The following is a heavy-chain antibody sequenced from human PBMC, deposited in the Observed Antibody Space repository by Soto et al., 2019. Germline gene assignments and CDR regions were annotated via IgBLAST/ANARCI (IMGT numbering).Heavy chain of an antibody. CDR1: GYTFTSYA. CDR3: ARGPGGPDGPGDY. V-gene: IGHV1-3*01. J-gene: IGHJ4*02. CDR2: INAGNGIT. D-gene: IGHD2-15*01. Sequence: QVQLVQSGAEVKKPGASVKVSCKASGYTFTSYAMQWVRQAPGQRLEWMGWINAGNGITKYSQKFQGRVTITRDTSASTAYMELSSLRSEDTAVYYCARGPGGPDGPGDYWGQGTLVTVSS.